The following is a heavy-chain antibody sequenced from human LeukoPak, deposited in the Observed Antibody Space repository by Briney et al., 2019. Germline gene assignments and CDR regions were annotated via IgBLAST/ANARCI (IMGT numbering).Heavy chain of an antibody. D-gene: IGHD1-14*01. V-gene: IGHV5-51*01. CDR3: ARHYNGDY. J-gene: IGHJ4*02. CDR1: GYSFTTYW. Sequence: ESLKISCKGSGYSFTTYWIVWVRQMPGKGLEWMGIIYPGDSDTRYNPSFQDQVTISADKSITTAYLQWSSLKASDTAIYYCARHYNGDYWGQGTLVTVSS. CDR2: IYPGDSDT.